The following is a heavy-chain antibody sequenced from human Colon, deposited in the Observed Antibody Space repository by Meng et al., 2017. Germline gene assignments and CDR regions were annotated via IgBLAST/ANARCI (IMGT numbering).Heavy chain of an antibody. CDR3: ARDSGYDKNWFDP. V-gene: IGHV4-61*01. CDR1: GGSVISNSYY. CDR2: IYYSGST. D-gene: IGHD5-12*01. J-gene: IGHJ5*02. Sequence: GQLPESGPGLVRPSETLSLTCTFSGGSVISNSYYWSWIRQPPGKGLEWIGFIYYSGSTNYNPSLKSRVTISVDTSKNQFSLKVSSVTAADTAVYYCARDSGYDKNWFDPWGQGTLVTVSS.